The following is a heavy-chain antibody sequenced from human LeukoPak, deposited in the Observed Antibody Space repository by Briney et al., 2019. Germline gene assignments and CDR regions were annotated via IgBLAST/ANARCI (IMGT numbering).Heavy chain of an antibody. V-gene: IGHV4-30-2*01. J-gene: IGHJ4*02. D-gene: IGHD2-2*01. CDR1: GGSISSGGYY. Sequence: PSETLFLTCTVSGGSISSGGYYWSWIRQPPGKGLEWIGYIYHSGSTYYNPSLKSRVTISVDRSKNQFSLKLSSVTAADTAVYYCAREVKGGCSSTSCYGGYDYWGQGTLVTVSS. CDR2: IYHSGST. CDR3: AREVKGGCSSTSCYGGYDY.